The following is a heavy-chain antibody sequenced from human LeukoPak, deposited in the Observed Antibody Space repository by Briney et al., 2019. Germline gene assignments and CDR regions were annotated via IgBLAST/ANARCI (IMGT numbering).Heavy chain of an antibody. CDR3: ATYRQVLLPFES. CDR1: GFTFSTFA. CDR2: IFPSGGEI. D-gene: IGHD2-8*02. V-gene: IGHV3-23*01. Sequence: GGSLRLSCEASGFTFSTFAMIWVRQPPGKGLEWVSSIFPSGGEIHYADSVRGRFTISRDNSKSTLSLQMNSLRAEDTAIYYCATYRQVLLPFESWGQGTLVTVSS. J-gene: IGHJ4*02.